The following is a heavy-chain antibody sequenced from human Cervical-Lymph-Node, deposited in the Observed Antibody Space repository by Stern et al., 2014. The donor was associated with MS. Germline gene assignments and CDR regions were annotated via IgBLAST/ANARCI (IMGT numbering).Heavy chain of an antibody. CDR1: GFNFSTYG. Sequence: DQLVESGGGVVQPGRSLRLSCAASGFNFSTYGMHWVRQAPGKGLQWVAVISYDGTHKFYTDSVKGRFTVSRDNSKNTLFLHMSSLRAEDTAVYYCASHPDYGDYNYWGQGTLVTVSS. CDR3: ASHPDYGDYNY. J-gene: IGHJ4*02. CDR2: ISYDGTHK. D-gene: IGHD4-17*01. V-gene: IGHV3-30*03.